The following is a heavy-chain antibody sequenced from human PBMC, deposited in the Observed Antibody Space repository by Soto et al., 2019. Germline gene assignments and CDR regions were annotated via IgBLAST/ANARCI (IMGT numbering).Heavy chain of an antibody. V-gene: IGHV3-13*05. CDR3: ARVGLDFWSGDSTHMDV. D-gene: IGHD3-3*01. J-gene: IGHJ6*02. CDR2: IGAARGP. CDR1: GFRFSDYE. Sequence: SLSLSCTASGFRFSDYEMHWVRQVPGKGLEWVSTIGAARGPYYTGAVKHRFTISRENARNSMFLQMNSVTVGDTAVYYCARVGLDFWSGDSTHMDVWGQGTTVTVSS.